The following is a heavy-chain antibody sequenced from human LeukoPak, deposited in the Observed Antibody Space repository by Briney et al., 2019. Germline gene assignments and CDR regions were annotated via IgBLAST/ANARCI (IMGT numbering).Heavy chain of an antibody. V-gene: IGHV1-2*02. D-gene: IGHD3-10*01. Sequence: GASVKVSCRASGYTFTGYYMHWVRQAPGQGLEWMGWINTDSGGTNYAQKFQGRVTLTRDTSTTTAYMELSRLRSDDTAVYYCARGTSIVRGIIDYWGQGTLVTVSS. CDR1: GYTFTGYY. CDR3: ARGTSIVRGIIDY. J-gene: IGHJ4*02. CDR2: INTDSGGT.